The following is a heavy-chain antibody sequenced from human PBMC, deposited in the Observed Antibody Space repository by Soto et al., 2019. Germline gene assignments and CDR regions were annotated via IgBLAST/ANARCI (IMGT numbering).Heavy chain of an antibody. CDR3: AKCLWQQLVPGPNWFDP. V-gene: IGHV3-23*01. CDR2: ISGSGGST. CDR1: GFTFSSYA. D-gene: IGHD6-13*01. J-gene: IGHJ5*02. Sequence: GGSLRLSCAASGFTFSSYAMSWVRQAPGKGLEWVSAISGSGGSTYYADSVKGRFTITRDNSKNTLYLQMNSLRAEDTAVYYCAKCLWQQLVPGPNWFDPWGQGTLVTASS.